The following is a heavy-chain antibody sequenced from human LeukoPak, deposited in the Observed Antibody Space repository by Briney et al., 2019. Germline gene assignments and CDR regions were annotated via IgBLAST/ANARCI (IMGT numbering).Heavy chain of an antibody. D-gene: IGHD4-17*01. CDR3: TSCYDYGDYGVPDY. J-gene: IGHJ4*02. V-gene: IGHV3-49*04. Sequence: PGGSLRLSCAASGFTFSSYAMSWVRQAPGKGLEWVGFIRSKAYGGTTEYAASVKGRFTISRDDSKSIAYLQMNSLKTEDTAVYYCTSCYDYGDYGVPDYWGQGTLVTVSS. CDR2: IRSKAYGGTT. CDR1: GFTFSSYA.